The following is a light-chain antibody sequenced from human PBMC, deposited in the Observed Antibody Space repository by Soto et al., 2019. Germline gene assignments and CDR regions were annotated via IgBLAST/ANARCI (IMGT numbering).Light chain of an antibody. V-gene: IGKV3-20*01. CDR3: QQYGSSPPEKT. CDR1: QSVISTY. CDR2: GAS. Sequence: EIVLTQSPGTLSLSPGERATLSCRASQSVISTYLGWYQQKPGQAPRLLIYGASNRATGIPDRFSGSGSGTDFTLSISRLAPEDFAVYYCQQYGSSPPEKTFGQGTKVEIK. J-gene: IGKJ1*01.